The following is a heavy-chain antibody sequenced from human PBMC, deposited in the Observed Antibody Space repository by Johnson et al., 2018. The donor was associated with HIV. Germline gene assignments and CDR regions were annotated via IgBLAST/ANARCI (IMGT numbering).Heavy chain of an antibody. J-gene: IGHJ3*02. Sequence: QVQLVESGGGVVQPGGSLRLSCAASGFTFSSYGMHWVRQAPGKGLEWVAFIRYDGSNKYYADSVKGRFTISRDNSKHTLYLQMNSLRAEDTAVYYCAKEQWPLAPDAFDIWGQGTMVTVSS. CDR1: GFTFSSYG. V-gene: IGHV3-30*02. D-gene: IGHD6-19*01. CDR3: AKEQWPLAPDAFDI. CDR2: IRYDGSNK.